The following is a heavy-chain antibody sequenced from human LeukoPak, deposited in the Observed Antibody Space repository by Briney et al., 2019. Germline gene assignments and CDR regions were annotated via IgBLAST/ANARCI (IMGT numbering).Heavy chain of an antibody. J-gene: IGHJ4*02. CDR1: GYTFTSYY. CDR2: INPSGGST. CDR3: ARVGSPAVAGTGELDY. Sequence: GASVKVSCKASGYTFTSYYMHWVRQAPGQGLERMGIINPSGGSTSYAQKFQGRVTMTRDTSTSTVYMELSSLRSEDTAVYYCARVGSPAVAGTGELDYWGQGTLVTVSS. D-gene: IGHD6-19*01. V-gene: IGHV1-46*01.